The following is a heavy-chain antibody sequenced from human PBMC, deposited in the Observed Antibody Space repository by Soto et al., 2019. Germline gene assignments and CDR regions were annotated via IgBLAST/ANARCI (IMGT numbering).Heavy chain of an antibody. J-gene: IGHJ4*02. CDR2: INPNSGGT. V-gene: IGHV1-2*04. Sequence: ASVKVSCKASGYTFTGYYMHWVRQAPGQGLEWMGWINPNSGGTNYAQKFQGWVTMTRDTSISTAYMEPSRLRSDDTAVYYCAREVIAAAGTCFDYWDQGTLVTVSS. CDR1: GYTFTGYY. D-gene: IGHD6-13*01. CDR3: AREVIAAAGTCFDY.